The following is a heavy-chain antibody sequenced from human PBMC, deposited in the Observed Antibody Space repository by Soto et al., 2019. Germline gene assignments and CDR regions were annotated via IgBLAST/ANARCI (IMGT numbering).Heavy chain of an antibody. J-gene: IGHJ5*02. Sequence: SETLYLTYTVSGGSISSGDYYWSWIRQPPGKGLEWIGYIYYSGSTYYNPSLKSRVTISVDTSKNQFSLKLSSVTAADTAVYYCASLYDIGLDPWGQGTLVTVSS. D-gene: IGHD3-22*01. CDR2: IYYSGST. V-gene: IGHV4-30-4*01. CDR1: GGSISSGDYY. CDR3: ASLYDIGLDP.